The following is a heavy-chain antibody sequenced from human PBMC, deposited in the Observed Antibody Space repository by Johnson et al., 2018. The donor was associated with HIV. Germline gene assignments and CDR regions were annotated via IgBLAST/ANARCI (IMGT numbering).Heavy chain of an antibody. J-gene: IGHJ3*02. CDR3: AKDMVVRENGAFDI. Sequence: VQLVESGGGLVQPGRSLSLSCAASGFTFDDYAMHWVRQAPGKGLEWVSGISWNSGSIGYADSVKGRFTISRDNAKNSLYLQMNSLRAEDTALYYCAKDMVVRENGAFDIWGQGTMVTVSS. V-gene: IGHV3-9*01. CDR1: GFTFDDYA. D-gene: IGHD3-10*01. CDR2: ISWNSGSI.